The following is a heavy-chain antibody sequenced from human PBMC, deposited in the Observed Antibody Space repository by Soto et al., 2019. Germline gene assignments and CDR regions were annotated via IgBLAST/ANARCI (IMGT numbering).Heavy chain of an antibody. D-gene: IGHD5-12*01. J-gene: IGHJ3*02. Sequence: GASVKVSCKASGYTKNSSAISWVQQEKGQGLEWMGWISAYNGNTNYAQKLQGRVTMTTDTSTSTAYMELRSLRSDDTAVYYCARGGTSYSGEGDAFDIWGQGTMVTVSS. CDR2: ISAYNGNT. CDR1: GYTKNSSA. V-gene: IGHV1-18*01. CDR3: ARGGTSYSGEGDAFDI.